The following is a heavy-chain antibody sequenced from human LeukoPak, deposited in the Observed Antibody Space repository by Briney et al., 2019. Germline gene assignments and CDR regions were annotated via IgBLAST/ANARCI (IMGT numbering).Heavy chain of an antibody. V-gene: IGHV4-4*07. CDR1: GGSISSYY. J-gene: IGHJ3*02. Sequence: PSETLSLTCTVSGGSISSYYWSWIRQPAGKGLEWIGRIYTSGSTNFNPSLKSRLTMSVDTSKNQFSLKLTSVTAADTAVYYCATAGAAGTTTIRAAFDIWGQGTMVTVSS. D-gene: IGHD6-13*01. CDR2: IYTSGST. CDR3: ATAGAAGTTTIRAAFDI.